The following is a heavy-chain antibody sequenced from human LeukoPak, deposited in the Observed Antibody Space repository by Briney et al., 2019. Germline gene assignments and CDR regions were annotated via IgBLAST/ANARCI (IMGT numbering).Heavy chain of an antibody. D-gene: IGHD4-17*01. V-gene: IGHV3-9*01. CDR1: GFTFDDYA. Sequence: GRSLRLSCAASGFTFDDYAMHWVRQAPGKGLEWVSGISWNSGSIGYADSVKGRFTISRDNAKNSLYLQMNSLRAEDTALYYCATDYGDYFFGYWGQGTLVTVSS. CDR2: ISWNSGSI. J-gene: IGHJ4*02. CDR3: ATDYGDYFFGY.